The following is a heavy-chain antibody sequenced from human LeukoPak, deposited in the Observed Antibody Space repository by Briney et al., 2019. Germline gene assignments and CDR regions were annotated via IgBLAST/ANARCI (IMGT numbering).Heavy chain of an antibody. CDR3: ARDVGSWYSMVV. V-gene: IGHV3-48*03. CDR2: ISSSGSTI. CDR1: GFTFSSYE. J-gene: IGHJ6*04. D-gene: IGHD6-13*01. Sequence: GGSLRLSCAASGFTFSSYEMNWVRQAPGKGPEWVSYISSSGSTIYYADSVKGRFTISRDNAKNSLYLQMNSLRAEDTAVYYCARDVGSWYSMVVWGKGTTVTVSS.